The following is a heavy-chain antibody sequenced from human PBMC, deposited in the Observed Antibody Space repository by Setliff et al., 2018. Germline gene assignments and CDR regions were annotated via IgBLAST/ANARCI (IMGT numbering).Heavy chain of an antibody. D-gene: IGHD6-13*01. J-gene: IGHJ5*02. CDR3: AGGAFGSRWYVRPWFDP. CDR1: GGSIRGFY. CDR2: FYSGGSTGGST. Sequence: SETLSLTCTVSGGSIRGFYWNWIRQPPGKELEWIGHFYSGGSTGGSTNYNPSLDNRVTISVDTSKNQFSLSLSSVTAADTAVYYCAGGAFGSRWYVRPWFDPWGQGTLVTV. V-gene: IGHV4-59*12.